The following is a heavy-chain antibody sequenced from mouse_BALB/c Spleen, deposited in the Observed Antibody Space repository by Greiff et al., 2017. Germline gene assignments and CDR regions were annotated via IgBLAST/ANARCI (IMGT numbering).Heavy chain of an antibody. CDR3: ARDKEVRRYYYAMDY. J-gene: IGHJ4*01. D-gene: IGHD2-14*01. V-gene: IGHV2-4-1*01. Sequence: QVHVKQSGPGLVQPSQSLSITCTVSGFSLTSYGVHWVRQSPGKGLEWLGMIWGDGSTDYNSALKSRLSISKDNSKSQVFLKMNSLQTDDTARYYCARDKEVRRYYYAMDYWGQGTSVTVSS. CDR1: GFSLTSYG. CDR2: IWGDGST.